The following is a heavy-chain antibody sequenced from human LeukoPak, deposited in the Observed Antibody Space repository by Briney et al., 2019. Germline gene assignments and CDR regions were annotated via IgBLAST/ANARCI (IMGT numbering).Heavy chain of an antibody. D-gene: IGHD1-26*01. V-gene: IGHV3-9*01. CDR3: VKDSLGATHSGNWFDP. CDR1: GFTFDEYA. CDR2: ISWNSGRR. J-gene: IGHJ5*02. Sequence: PGGSLRLSCAASGFTFDEYAMHWIRQVPGKGLEWVSGISWNSGRRDYADSVKGRFTISRDNAKNSLYLQMNSLRAEDTALYYCVKDSLGATHSGNWFDPWGQGTLVTVSS.